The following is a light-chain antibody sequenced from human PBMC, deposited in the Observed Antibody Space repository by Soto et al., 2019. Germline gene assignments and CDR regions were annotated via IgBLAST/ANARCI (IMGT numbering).Light chain of an antibody. CDR2: RNN. CDR3: AAWDDSLSGPGV. V-gene: IGLV1-47*01. Sequence: QSVLTQPPSASGTPGQGVTISCSGRSSNIGSNYVYWYQHLPGTAPKLLIYRNNQRPSGVPDRFSGSKSGTSASLAISGLRSEDEADYYCAAWDDSLSGPGVFGGGTKLTVL. J-gene: IGLJ3*02. CDR1: SSNIGSNY.